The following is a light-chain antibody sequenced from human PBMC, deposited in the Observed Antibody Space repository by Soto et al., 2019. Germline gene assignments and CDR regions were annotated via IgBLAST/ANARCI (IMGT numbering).Light chain of an antibody. CDR3: QESYSTS. CDR1: QYISTY. Sequence: DIQMTQSPSCLSASVGDSLAVTCRASQYISTYLNWYQQKPGKAPKLLIYVASNLQSGVPSRFSGSGSGTDFTLTISSLQPEDIATYYCQESYSTSFGQGTKVE. J-gene: IGKJ1*01. V-gene: IGKV1-39*01. CDR2: VAS.